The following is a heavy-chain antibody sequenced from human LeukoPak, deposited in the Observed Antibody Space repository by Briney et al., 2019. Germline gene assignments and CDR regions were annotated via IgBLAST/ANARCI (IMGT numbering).Heavy chain of an antibody. J-gene: IGHJ5*02. CDR3: VRGPYGSSISNWFDP. CDR1: GDSITGCS. D-gene: IGHD3-10*01. CDR2: IYYNGDT. V-gene: IGHV4-59*01. Sequence: SETLSLTCSVSGDSITGCSWSWIRQTPGKGLEWIGYIYYNGDTHYNPSLNSRLSMSVDTPKKQFSLNLRSVTAADTAVYYCVRGPYGSSISNWFDPWGQGLLVTVSS.